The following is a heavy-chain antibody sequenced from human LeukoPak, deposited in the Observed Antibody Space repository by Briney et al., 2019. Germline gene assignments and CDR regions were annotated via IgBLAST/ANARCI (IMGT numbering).Heavy chain of an antibody. J-gene: IGHJ4*02. Sequence: ASVKVSCKASGYTFTSYYMHWVRQARGQGLEWMGVINPSAASTSYTQEFQGRVTVTRDTSTSTAYMELSSLRSEDTAVYYCARGGTTTVSPPEYWGQGTLVTVSS. CDR2: INPSAAST. CDR3: ARGGTTTVSPPEY. CDR1: GYTFTSYY. D-gene: IGHD4-17*01. V-gene: IGHV1-46*01.